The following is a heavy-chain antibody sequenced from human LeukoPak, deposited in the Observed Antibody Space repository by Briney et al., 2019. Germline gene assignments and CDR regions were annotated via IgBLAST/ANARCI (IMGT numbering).Heavy chain of an antibody. CDR1: GDSISSGAYY. V-gene: IGHV4-39*07. D-gene: IGHD2-8*01. Sequence: SETLSLTGTVSGDSISSGAYYWGGIRQPPGKGLEWIGSIYYSGSTYDNPSLKSRVTISVDTSRNQFSLQLSSVTAADTAVYYCARDVSPNGVVDYWGQGTLVTVSS. CDR3: ARDVSPNGVVDY. CDR2: IYYSGST. J-gene: IGHJ4*02.